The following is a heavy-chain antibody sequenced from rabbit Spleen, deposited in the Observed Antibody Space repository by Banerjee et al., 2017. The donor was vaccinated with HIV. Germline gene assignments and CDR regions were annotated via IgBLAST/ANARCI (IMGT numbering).Heavy chain of an antibody. V-gene: IGHV1S40*01. CDR1: GVSFSSNYY. CDR2: IDSGSSGFT. Sequence: QSLEESGGGLVQPEGSLTLTCTASGVSFSSNYYMCWVRQAPGKGLEWIACIDSGSSGFTYFASWAKGRLTISKTSSTTVTLQMTSLTAADTATYFCARDAAGREDFNLWGPGTLVTVS. D-gene: IGHD4-2*01. CDR3: ARDAAGREDFNL. J-gene: IGHJ4*01.